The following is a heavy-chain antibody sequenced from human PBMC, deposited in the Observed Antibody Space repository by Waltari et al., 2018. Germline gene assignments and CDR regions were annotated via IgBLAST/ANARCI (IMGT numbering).Heavy chain of an antibody. CDR3: AKDSWYYDSSGLELSNGMDV. CDR1: GFTFSSYA. V-gene: IGHV3-23*01. Sequence: EVQLLESGGGLVQPGGSLRLSCAASGFTFSSYAMSWVRQAPGKGLEWVSAISGSGGSTYYADSVKGRFTISRDNSKNTLYLQMNSLRAEDTAVYYCAKDSWYYDSSGLELSNGMDVWGQGTTVTVSS. CDR2: ISGSGGST. D-gene: IGHD3-22*01. J-gene: IGHJ6*02.